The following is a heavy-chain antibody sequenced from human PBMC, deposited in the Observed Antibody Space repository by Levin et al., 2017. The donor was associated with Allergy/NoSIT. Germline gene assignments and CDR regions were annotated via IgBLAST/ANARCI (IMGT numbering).Heavy chain of an antibody. Sequence: SQTLSLTCAISGDSVSSNSVAWNWIRQSPSRGLEWLGRTYYRSKWYNDYAVSVKSRISINPDASKNQFSLHLNSVTPDDTAVYYCARAMTAATTVCFDYWGQGTLVTVSS. CDR2: TYYRSKWYN. CDR3: ARAMTAATTVCFDY. D-gene: IGHD4-17*01. V-gene: IGHV6-1*01. J-gene: IGHJ4*02. CDR1: GDSVSSNSVA.